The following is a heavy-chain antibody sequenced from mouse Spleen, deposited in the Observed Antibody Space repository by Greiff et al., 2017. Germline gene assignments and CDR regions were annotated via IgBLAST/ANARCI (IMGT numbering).Heavy chain of an antibody. Sequence: ESGPGLVKPSQSLSLTCSVTGYSITSGYYWNWIRQFPGNKLEWMGYISYDGSNNYNPSLKNRISITRDTSKNQFFLKLNSVTTEDTATYYCARYYGSSSYWYFDVWGTGTTVTVSS. CDR3: ARYYGSSSYWYFDV. V-gene: IGHV3-6*01. J-gene: IGHJ1*03. CDR1: GYSITSGYY. D-gene: IGHD1-1*01. CDR2: ISYDGSN.